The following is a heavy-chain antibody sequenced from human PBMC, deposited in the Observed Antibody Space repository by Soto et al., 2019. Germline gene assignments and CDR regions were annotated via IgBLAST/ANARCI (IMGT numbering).Heavy chain of an antibody. CDR3: ARVAVAARPSWYNWFDP. CDR2: MNPNSGQT. CDR1: GYTFTDYD. V-gene: IGHV1-8*01. D-gene: IGHD6-13*01. J-gene: IGHJ5*02. Sequence: QEQLVQSGAEVKKPGASVKLSCMTSGYTFTDYDINWVRQATGQGLEWIGWMNPNSGQTGYAQKFQGRVTMTRSLSLSTAYLELSSLTSAVTAVYFCARVAVAARPSWYNWFDPWGQGTLVTVSS.